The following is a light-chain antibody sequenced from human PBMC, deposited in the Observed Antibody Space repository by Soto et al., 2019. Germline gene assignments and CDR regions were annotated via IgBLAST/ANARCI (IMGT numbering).Light chain of an antibody. CDR2: EVS. Sequence: QSALTQPASVSGSPGQSITISCTGTSSDVGDYNYVSWYQQHPGKAPKLMIYEVSYRPSGGSNRFSGSKSGNTASLTISGLQAEDEADYYCSSYTSSSTWVFGGGTKLTVL. CDR3: SSYTSSSTWV. CDR1: SSDVGDYNY. J-gene: IGLJ3*02. V-gene: IGLV2-14*01.